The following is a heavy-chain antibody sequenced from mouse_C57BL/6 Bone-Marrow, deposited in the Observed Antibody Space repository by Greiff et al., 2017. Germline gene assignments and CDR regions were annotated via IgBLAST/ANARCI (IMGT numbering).Heavy chain of an antibody. D-gene: IGHD2-5*01. CDR1: GYTFPSSW. CDR3: ARPYYSNYWYFDV. Sequence: VQLQQPGAELVKPGASVKMSCKASGYTFPSSWITWVKQRPGQGLEWIGDIYPGSGRTNYNEKFKSKATLTVATASSTAYMQLRSLTAEYSAVYDCARPYYSNYWYFDVWGTGTTGTVSS. CDR2: IYPGSGRT. V-gene: IGHV1-55*01. J-gene: IGHJ1*03.